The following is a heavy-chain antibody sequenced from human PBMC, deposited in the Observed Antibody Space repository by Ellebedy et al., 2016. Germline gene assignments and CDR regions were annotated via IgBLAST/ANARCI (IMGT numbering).Heavy chain of an antibody. CDR1: GFTFSSYW. CDR3: ARDQYYYGSGTKYYYYYYGMDV. Sequence: GESLKISXAASGFTFSSYWMHWVRQAPGKGLVWVSRINSDGSSTSYADSVKGRFTISRDNSKNTLYLQMNSLRAEDTAVYYCARDQYYYGSGTKYYYYYYGMDVWGQGTTVTVSS. V-gene: IGHV3-74*01. J-gene: IGHJ6*02. D-gene: IGHD3-10*01. CDR2: INSDGSST.